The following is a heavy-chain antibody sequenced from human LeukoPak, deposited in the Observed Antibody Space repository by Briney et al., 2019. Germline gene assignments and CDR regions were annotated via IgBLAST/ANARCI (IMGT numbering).Heavy chain of an antibody. V-gene: IGHV1-2*02. J-gene: IGHJ4*02. D-gene: IGHD1-26*01. Sequence: ASVKVSCKASGYTFTGYYMHWVRQAPGQGLEWMGWINPNSGGTNYAQKFQGRVTMTRDTSISTAYMELSRLRSDDTAVYYCAREGTDGGYYGFDYWGQGALVTVSS. CDR3: AREGTDGGYYGFDY. CDR1: GYTFTGYY. CDR2: INPNSGGT.